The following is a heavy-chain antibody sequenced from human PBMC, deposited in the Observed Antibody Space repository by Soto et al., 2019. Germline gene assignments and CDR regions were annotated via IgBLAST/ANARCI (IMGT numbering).Heavy chain of an antibody. Sequence: GGSLRLSCAASGFTFSSYDMHWVRQATGKGLEWVSAIGTAGDTYYPGSVKGRFTISRENAKNSLYLQMNSLRAEDTAVYYCAGDGCSGGSCYSGFDLWGRGTLVTVSS. J-gene: IGHJ2*01. CDR2: IGTAGDT. CDR3: AGDGCSGGSCYSGFDL. CDR1: GFTFSSYD. D-gene: IGHD2-15*01. V-gene: IGHV3-13*01.